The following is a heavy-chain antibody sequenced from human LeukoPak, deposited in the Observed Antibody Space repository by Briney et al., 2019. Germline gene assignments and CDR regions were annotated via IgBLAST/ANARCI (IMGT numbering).Heavy chain of an antibody. CDR1: GYTFTTNY. CDR3: ARGPASYYYMDV. J-gene: IGHJ6*03. CDR2: INPSGGNT. V-gene: IGHV1-46*01. Sequence: GASVKVSCKASGYTFTTNYIHWVRQAPGQGLEWMGTINPSGGNTGYAQKFQGRVTMTRDMSTSTVYMELSSLRSEDTAVYYCARGPASYYYMDVWGKGTTVTVSS.